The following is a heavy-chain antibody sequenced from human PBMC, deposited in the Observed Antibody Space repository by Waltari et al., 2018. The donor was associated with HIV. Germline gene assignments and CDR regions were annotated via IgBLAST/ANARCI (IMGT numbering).Heavy chain of an antibody. J-gene: IGHJ1*01. CDR2: IPYDGTDE. V-gene: IGHV3-30*02. CDR3: AKDLKARGIDPSLLDT. Sequence: VRLVASGGGVIQPGVSLGLSCAASGFSFGTFGLHWVRQAPGRGLEWLAFIPYDGTDEYYLESVNARFTISRDNSKNTLFLQMSGLRTDDTAFYFCAKDLKARGIDPSLLDTWGQGTLVTVSS. CDR1: GFSFGTFG. D-gene: IGHD6-13*01.